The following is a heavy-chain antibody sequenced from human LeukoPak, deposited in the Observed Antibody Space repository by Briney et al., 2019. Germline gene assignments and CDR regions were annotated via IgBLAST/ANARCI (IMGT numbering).Heavy chain of an antibody. J-gene: IGHJ6*02. Sequence: GEYPKISCKGSGYSFTNYWIGWVRQMPGKGLEWMGIIYNDDSDTRQSPSFQGQVTMSADKSISTAYLQWSSLEASDTAMYYCARSDQLRWFGDPRRPYYYGMDVWGQGTTVTASS. CDR3: ARSDQLRWFGDPRRPYYYGMDV. D-gene: IGHD3-10*01. CDR1: GYSFTNYW. V-gene: IGHV5-51*01. CDR2: IYNDDSDT.